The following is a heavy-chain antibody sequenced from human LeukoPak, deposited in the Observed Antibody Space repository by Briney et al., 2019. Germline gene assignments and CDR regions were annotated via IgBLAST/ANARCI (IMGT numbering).Heavy chain of an antibody. D-gene: IGHD3-10*01. CDR2: IYYSGST. V-gene: IGHV4-39*07. CDR1: GGSISSSSYY. J-gene: IGHJ6*03. Sequence: SETLSLTCTVSGGSISSSSYYWGWLRQPPGKGLEWIGSIYYSGSTYYNPSLKSRVTISVDTSKNQFSLKLSSVTAADTAVYYCARVELVTMVRGVANYYMDVWGKGTTVTVSS. CDR3: ARVELVTMVRGVANYYMDV.